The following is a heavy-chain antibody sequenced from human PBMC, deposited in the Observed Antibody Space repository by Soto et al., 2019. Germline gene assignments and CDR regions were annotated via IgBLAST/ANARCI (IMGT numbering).Heavy chain of an antibody. V-gene: IGHV3-7*03. J-gene: IGHJ6*02. CDR1: GFHFSSHW. CDR3: VRGSSGFYYYYGLDV. Sequence: PGGSLRLSCAASGFHFSSHWMSWVRQAPGKGLEWVANIKQDGSEKYYVDSVKGRFTISRDNAKNSLYLQMNSLRTGDTAVSSCVRGSSGFYYYYGLDVWGQGTTVTVYS. CDR2: IKQDGSEK. D-gene: IGHD7-27*01.